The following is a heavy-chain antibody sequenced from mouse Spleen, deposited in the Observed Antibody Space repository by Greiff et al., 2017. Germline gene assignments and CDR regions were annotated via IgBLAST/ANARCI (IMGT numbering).Heavy chain of an antibody. J-gene: IGHJ1*01. CDR3: ARSKLYDSYYHWYFDV. CDR1: GYSFTDYN. Sequence: EVQLQQSVPELVKPGASVKISCKASGYSFTDYNMNWVKQSNGKSLEWIGVINPNYGTTSYNQKFKGKATLTVDQSSSTAYMQLNSLTSEDSAVYYCARSKLYDSYYHWYFDVWGAGTTVTVSS. V-gene: IGHV1-39*01. D-gene: IGHD2-3*01. CDR2: INPNYGTT.